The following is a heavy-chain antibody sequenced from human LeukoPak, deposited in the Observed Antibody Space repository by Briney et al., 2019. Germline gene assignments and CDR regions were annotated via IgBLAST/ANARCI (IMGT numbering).Heavy chain of an antibody. J-gene: IGHJ4*02. D-gene: IGHD3-10*01. V-gene: IGHV3-23*01. Sequence: GGSLRLSCAASGFTFSSYAMSWVRQAPGKGLEWVSAISGSGGSTYYADSVKGRFTISRDNSKNTLYLQMNSLRAEDTAVYYSAKAFSPPRKLISFGELFDYWGQGTLVTVSS. CDR1: GFTFSSYA. CDR3: AKAFSPPRKLISFGELFDY. CDR2: ISGSGGST.